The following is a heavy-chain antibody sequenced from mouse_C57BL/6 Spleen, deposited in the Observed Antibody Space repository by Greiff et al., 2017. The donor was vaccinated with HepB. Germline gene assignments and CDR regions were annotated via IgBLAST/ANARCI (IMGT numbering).Heavy chain of an antibody. CDR2: INPYNGDT. J-gene: IGHJ4*01. CDR3: ARGVSTTVVATFPSMDY. V-gene: IGHV1-20*01. Sequence: VQLKQSGPELVKPGDSVKISCKASGYSFTGYFMNWVMQSHGKSLEWIGRINPYNGDTFYNQKFKGKATLTVDKSSSTAHMELRSLTSEDSAVYYCARGVSTTVVATFPSMDYWGQGTSVTVSS. D-gene: IGHD1-1*01. CDR1: GYSFTGYF.